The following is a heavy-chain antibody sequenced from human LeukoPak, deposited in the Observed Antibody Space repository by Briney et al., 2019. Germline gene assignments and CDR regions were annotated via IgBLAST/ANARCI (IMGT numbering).Heavy chain of an antibody. CDR2: IYSGGST. CDR1: GFTVSSNY. D-gene: IGHD6-19*01. Sequence: PGGSLRLSCAASGFTVSSNYMSWVRQAPGKGLEWVSVIYSGGSTYYADSVKGRFTISRDNSKNTLYLQMNSLRAEDTAVYYCARALYTSGWYPDYFDFWGQGTLVTVSS. CDR3: ARALYTSGWYPDYFDF. J-gene: IGHJ4*02. V-gene: IGHV3-53*01.